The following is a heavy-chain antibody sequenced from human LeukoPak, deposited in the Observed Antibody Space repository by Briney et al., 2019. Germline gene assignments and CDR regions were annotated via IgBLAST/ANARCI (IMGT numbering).Heavy chain of an antibody. Sequence: ASVKVSCKASGYTFTSYGISWVRQAPGQGLEWMGWISAYNGNTNYAQKLQGRVTMTTDATTSTAYMELRSLRSDDTAVYYCAGSFGSGWSPYYFDYWGQGPLVTVSS. V-gene: IGHV1-18*01. J-gene: IGHJ4*02. CDR1: GYTFTSYG. CDR3: AGSFGSGWSPYYFDY. CDR2: ISAYNGNT. D-gene: IGHD6-19*01.